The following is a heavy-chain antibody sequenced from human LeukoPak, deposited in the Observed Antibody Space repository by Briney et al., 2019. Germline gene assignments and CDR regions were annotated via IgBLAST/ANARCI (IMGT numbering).Heavy chain of an antibody. CDR3: ARPTTVTTPNWFDP. J-gene: IGHJ5*02. CDR1: GYTFTGYY. V-gene: IGHV1-8*02. Sequence: ASVKVSCKASGYTFTGYYMHWVRQAPGQGLEWMGWMNPNSGNTGYAQKFQGRVTMTRNTSISTAYMELSSLRSEDTAVYYCARPTTVTTPNWFDPWGQGTLVTVSS. D-gene: IGHD4-17*01. CDR2: MNPNSGNT.